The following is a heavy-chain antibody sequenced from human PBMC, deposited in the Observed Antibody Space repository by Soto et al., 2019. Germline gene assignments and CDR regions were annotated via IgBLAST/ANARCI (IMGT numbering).Heavy chain of an antibody. J-gene: IGHJ4*02. CDR1: GVSISSGGYS. CDR3: ARAYYYGSGSYYPRYFDY. V-gene: IGHV4-30-2*01. Sequence: TLSLTCAVSGVSISSGGYSWSWLRPPPGKGLEWIGYIYHSGSTYYNPSLKSRVTISVDRSKNQFSLKLSSVTAADTAVYYCARAYYYGSGSYYPRYFDYWGQGTLVTSPQ. CDR2: IYHSGST. D-gene: IGHD3-10*01.